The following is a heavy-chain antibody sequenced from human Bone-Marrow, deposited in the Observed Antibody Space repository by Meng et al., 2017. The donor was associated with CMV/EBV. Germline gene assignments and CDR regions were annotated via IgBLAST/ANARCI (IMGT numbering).Heavy chain of an antibody. J-gene: IGHJ4*02. V-gene: IGHV3-66*02. D-gene: IGHD3-16*01. CDR2: IYSGGGI. CDR3: ARDRGRYFDN. CDR1: GFTVITTY. Sequence: GGSLRLSCAASGFTVITTYMSWVRQAPGKGLEWVSLIYSGGGIHYADSVKGRFTITRDNFTNTLYLQMRSLRPEDTAVYYWARDRGRYFDNWGQGTLVTVSS.